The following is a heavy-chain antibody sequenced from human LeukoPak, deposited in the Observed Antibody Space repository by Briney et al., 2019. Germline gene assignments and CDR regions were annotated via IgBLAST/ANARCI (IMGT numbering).Heavy chain of an antibody. D-gene: IGHD3-10*01. CDR2: MLGGGDTT. V-gene: IGHV3-23*01. J-gene: IGHJ4*02. CDR1: GVSVRSYS. CDR3: AKDLISHRRVGSSEKVDY. Sequence: WSLRLSCAASGVSVRSYSMNWVRQTPGKGLEWVSAMLGGGDTTSYADSVKGRFTISRDNSRNTLYVQMNSLSADATAVYYCAKDLISHRRVGSSEKVDYWGQGLLVTVSS.